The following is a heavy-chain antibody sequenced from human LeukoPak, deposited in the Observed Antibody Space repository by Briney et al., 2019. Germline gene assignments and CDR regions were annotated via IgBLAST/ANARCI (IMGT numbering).Heavy chain of an antibody. V-gene: IGHV4-4*07. D-gene: IGHD5-18*01. Sequence: SETLSLTCTVSGGSISSYYWSWIRQPAGKGLEWIGRIYTSGSTNYNPSLKSRVTMSVDTSKNQFSLKLSSVTAADTAVYYCARDRPIQLWTPYYYYGMDVWGQGTTVTVSS. CDR2: IYTSGST. J-gene: IGHJ6*02. CDR1: GGSISSYY. CDR3: ARDRPIQLWTPYYYYGMDV.